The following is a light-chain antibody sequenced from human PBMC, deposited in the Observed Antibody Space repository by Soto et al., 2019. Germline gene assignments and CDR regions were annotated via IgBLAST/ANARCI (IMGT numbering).Light chain of an antibody. J-gene: IGKJ2*01. Sequence: IQMTQSPSSLSASVGDGVTLTCRASHTIATYLNWYQQKPGQVPEVLIYVASRLHVGVPSRFTGSGYGTYFTLTINNLQPEDFAIYYCQQFYYHPHTFGQGTKLEVK. CDR3: QQFYYHPHT. CDR2: VAS. V-gene: IGKV1-39*01. CDR1: HTIATY.